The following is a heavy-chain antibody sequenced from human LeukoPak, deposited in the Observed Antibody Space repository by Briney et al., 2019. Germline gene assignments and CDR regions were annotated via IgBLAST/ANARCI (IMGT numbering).Heavy chain of an antibody. J-gene: IGHJ5*02. CDR2: INPNSGGT. CDR1: GYTFTGYY. V-gene: IGHV1-2*02. CDR3: ARVMGRRRYCTNGVCYNWFDP. D-gene: IGHD2-8*01. Sequence: ASVKVSCKASGYTFTGYYMHWVRQAPGQGLEWMGWINPNSGGTNYAQKFQGRVTMTRDTSISTAYMELSRLRSDDTAMYYCARVMGRRRYCTNGVCYNWFDPWGQGTLVTVSS.